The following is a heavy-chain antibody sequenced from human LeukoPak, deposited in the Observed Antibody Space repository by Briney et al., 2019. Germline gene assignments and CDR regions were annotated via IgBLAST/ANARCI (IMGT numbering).Heavy chain of an antibody. D-gene: IGHD4-17*01. CDR1: GGSISSGDYY. Sequence: SETLSLTCTVSGGSISSGDYYWSSIRHPPGKGLEWIGYIYYSRSTYYNPSLKSRVNISVDKSKNQSSLKLSSVTAADTAVYYCARAATTMLPFDYWGQGTLVTVSS. V-gene: IGHV4-30-4*08. CDR2: IYYSRST. J-gene: IGHJ4*02. CDR3: ARAATTMLPFDY.